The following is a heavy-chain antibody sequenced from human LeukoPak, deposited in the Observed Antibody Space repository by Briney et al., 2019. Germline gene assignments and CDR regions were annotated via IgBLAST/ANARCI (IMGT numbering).Heavy chain of an antibody. CDR3: ATEGQYYDSSGYPTWTFDS. J-gene: IGHJ4*02. CDR1: GFTFSSYA. V-gene: IGHV3-23*01. Sequence: GGSLRLSCAASGFTFSSYAMSWVRQAPGKGLEWVSAISGSGGSTYYADSVKGRFTISRDNSKNTLYLQMNSLRAEDTAVYYCATEGQYYDSSGYPTWTFDSWGQGTLVTVSS. D-gene: IGHD3-22*01. CDR2: ISGSGGST.